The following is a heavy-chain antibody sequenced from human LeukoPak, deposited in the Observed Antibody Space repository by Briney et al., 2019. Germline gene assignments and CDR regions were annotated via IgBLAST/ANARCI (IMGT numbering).Heavy chain of an antibody. D-gene: IGHD6-19*01. CDR2: MYAGGTT. Sequence: PGGSLRLSCAASGVIVSRNFMSWVRQAPGKGLQWVAIMYAGGTTDYSDSVRGRFHISRDSSNNTLSLQINSLRAEDKAVYYCARGSVSGWPLDRWGQGALVTVSS. V-gene: IGHV3-53*01. CDR3: ARGSVSGWPLDR. J-gene: IGHJ5*02. CDR1: GVIVSRNF.